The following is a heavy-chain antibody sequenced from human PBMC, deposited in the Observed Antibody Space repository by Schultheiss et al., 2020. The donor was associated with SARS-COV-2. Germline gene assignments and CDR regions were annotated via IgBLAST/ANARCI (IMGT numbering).Heavy chain of an antibody. D-gene: IGHD1-26*01. J-gene: IGHJ4*02. V-gene: IGHV3-48*04. CDR2: ISSSGSTI. CDR3: AKGEELGSYYPGVVDY. CDR1: GFTFSSYS. Sequence: GGSLRLSCAASGFTFSSYSMNWVRQAPGKGLEWVSYISSSGSTIYYADSVKGRFTISRDNAKNSLYLQMNSLRAEDTAVYYCAKGEELGSYYPGVVDYWGQGTLVTVSS.